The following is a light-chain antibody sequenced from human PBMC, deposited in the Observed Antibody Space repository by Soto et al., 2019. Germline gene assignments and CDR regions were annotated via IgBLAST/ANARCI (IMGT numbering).Light chain of an antibody. Sequence: SYELTQPPSVSVAPGQTARITCGGNNIGSKSVHWYQQKPGQAPVLVVYDGSDRPSGIPERFSGSNSGNTATLTISRVEAGDEADYYCQVWDSSSDHNYVFGNGTKVTVL. CDR2: DGS. J-gene: IGLJ1*01. V-gene: IGLV3-21*02. CDR1: NIGSKS. CDR3: QVWDSSSDHNYV.